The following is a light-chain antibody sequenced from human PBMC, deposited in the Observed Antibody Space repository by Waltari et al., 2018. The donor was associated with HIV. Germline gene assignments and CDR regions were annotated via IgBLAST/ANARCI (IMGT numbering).Light chain of an antibody. CDR2: GAT. CDR3: HQYDRSPST. V-gene: IGKV3-20*01. Sequence: EIVLTQSPGTLSLSPGQRATLSCRASQNLRSTYLAWYQHKSGQAPRLLIFGATSRATGIPDRFRGSGSGTDFTLTISRLEPEDFAVYYCHQYDRSPSTVGQGTRLEI. J-gene: IGKJ5*01. CDR1: QNLRSTY.